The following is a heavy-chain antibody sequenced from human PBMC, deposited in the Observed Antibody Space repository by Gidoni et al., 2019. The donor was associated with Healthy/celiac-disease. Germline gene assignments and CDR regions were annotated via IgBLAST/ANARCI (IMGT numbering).Heavy chain of an antibody. CDR3: ARDFNVWFGAGGDFDY. V-gene: IGHV3-7*03. CDR1: GFTFSSSW. CDR2: IKQDGSEK. D-gene: IGHD3-10*01. Sequence: EVQLVESGGGLVQPGGSLGLSCEASGFTFSSSWMSWVRQAPGKGLEWVANIKQDGSEKYYVDSVKGRFTISRDNAKNSLYLQMNSLRAEDTAVYYCARDFNVWFGAGGDFDYWGQGTLVTVSS. J-gene: IGHJ4*02.